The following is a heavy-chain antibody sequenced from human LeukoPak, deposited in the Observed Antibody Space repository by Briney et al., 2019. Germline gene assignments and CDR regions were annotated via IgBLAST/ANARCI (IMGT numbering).Heavy chain of an antibody. CDR1: GYTVTRYY. J-gene: IGHJ4*02. CDR2: INLNICVT. V-gene: IGHV1-2*02. D-gene: IGHD4-17*01. Sequence: ASVKVSCKASGYTVTRYYMHWVRQAPGQALEWLGGINLNICVTTYAQKSQGRVTMTRDTSISTAYMELSRLRSDDTAVYYCARFPYGDYVDDYFDYWGQGTLVTVSS. CDR3: ARFPYGDYVDDYFDY.